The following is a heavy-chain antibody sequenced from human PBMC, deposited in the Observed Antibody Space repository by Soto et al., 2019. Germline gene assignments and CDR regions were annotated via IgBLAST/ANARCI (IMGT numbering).Heavy chain of an antibody. Sequence: GASVKVSCKVSGYTLTELSMHWVRQAPGEGLEWVGWINTSNDNKLYAQKLQGRLTLTTDTSTSTAYMDLTTLRSDDTAVYFCARDPGAASFDFWAQGTLVTVSS. CDR1: GYTLTELS. J-gene: IGHJ4*02. V-gene: IGHV1-18*01. CDR2: INTSNDNK. D-gene: IGHD2-15*01. CDR3: ARDPGAASFDF.